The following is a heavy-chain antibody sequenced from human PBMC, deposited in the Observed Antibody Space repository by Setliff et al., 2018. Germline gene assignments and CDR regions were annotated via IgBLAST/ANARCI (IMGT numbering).Heavy chain of an antibody. V-gene: IGHV3-7*01. D-gene: IGHD4-17*01. Sequence: GGSLRLSCAASGFTFRSYWMSWVRQAPGKGLEWVANIKKDGSIKYYLDSVRGRFTISRDNAENSLTLQMNSLRVEDTAVYCCSRDLQGSGDYVVDYWGQGTLVTVS. CDR3: SRDLQGSGDYVVDY. CDR2: IKKDGSIK. CDR1: GFTFRSYW. J-gene: IGHJ4*02.